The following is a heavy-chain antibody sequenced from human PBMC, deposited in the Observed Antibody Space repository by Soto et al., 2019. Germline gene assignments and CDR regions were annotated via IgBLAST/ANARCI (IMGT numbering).Heavy chain of an antibody. D-gene: IGHD1-26*01. J-gene: IGHJ6*02. Sequence: QVQLVQSGAEVKKPGASVKVSCKASGYTFTSYYMHWVRQAPGQGLEWMGIITPSGGSTSYAQKFQGRVTMTRDTSTSTVYTELSSLRSEDTAVYYCARYEVGVEAGSFPGGMDVWGQGPTVTVSS. CDR3: ARYEVGVEAGSFPGGMDV. CDR2: ITPSGGST. V-gene: IGHV1-46*01. CDR1: GYTFTSYY.